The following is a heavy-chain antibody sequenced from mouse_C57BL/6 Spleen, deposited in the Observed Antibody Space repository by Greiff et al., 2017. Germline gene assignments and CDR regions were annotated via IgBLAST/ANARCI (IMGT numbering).Heavy chain of an antibody. CDR3: ARRLTGTNYYAMDY. Sequence: VQLQESGPELVKPGASVKISCKASGYAFSSSWMNWVKQRPGKGLEWIGRIYPGDGDTNYNGKFKGKATLTADKSSSTAYMQLSSLTSEYSAVYFCARRLTGTNYYAMDYWGQGTSVTVSS. D-gene: IGHD4-1*01. CDR2: IYPGDGDT. CDR1: GYAFSSSW. V-gene: IGHV1-82*01. J-gene: IGHJ4*01.